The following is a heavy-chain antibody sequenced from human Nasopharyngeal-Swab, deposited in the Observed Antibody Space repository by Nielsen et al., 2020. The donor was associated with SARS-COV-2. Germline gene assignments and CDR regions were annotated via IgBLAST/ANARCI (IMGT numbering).Heavy chain of an antibody. CDR1: GGSLSGYY. CDR2: INHSGST. V-gene: IGHV4-34*01. J-gene: IGHJ5*02. D-gene: IGHD2-15*01. Sequence: SETLSLTCAVYGGSLSGYYWSWIRQPPGKGLEWIGEINHSGSTNYNPSLKSRVTISVDTSKNQFSLKLSSVTAADTAVYYCARRDPVVVVAALGIRLYDSTKFDPWGQGTLVTVSS. CDR3: ARRDPVVVVAALGIRLYDSTKFDP.